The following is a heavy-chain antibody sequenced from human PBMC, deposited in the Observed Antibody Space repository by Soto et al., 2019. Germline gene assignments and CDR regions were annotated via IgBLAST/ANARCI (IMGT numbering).Heavy chain of an antibody. CDR3: ARVTFPKFYYCYFDV. Sequence: SETLSLTCTVSGGSISSYYWSWIRQPPGKGLEWIGYIYYSGSTNYNPSLKSRVTISVDTSKDQFSLKLSSVTAAVTAVYYCARVTFPKFYYCYFDVWGKGTTVTVSS. D-gene: IGHD2-21*02. CDR2: IYYSGST. CDR1: GGSISSYY. V-gene: IGHV4-59*01. J-gene: IGHJ6*03.